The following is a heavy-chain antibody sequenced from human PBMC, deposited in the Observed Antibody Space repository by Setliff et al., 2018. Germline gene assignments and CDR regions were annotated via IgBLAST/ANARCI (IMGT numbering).Heavy chain of an antibody. CDR3: FGAGTCSY. J-gene: IGHJ4*02. CDR2: INPHGSEK. CDR1: GFTYKNDW. Sequence: PGESLKISCAVSGFTYKNDWVGWVRQAPGKGLEWLASINPHGSEKYYADSVKGRFTISRDNAKNSLSLQMNNLRTEDTAVYYCFGAGTCSYWGQGTLVTVSS. D-gene: IGHD3-10*01. V-gene: IGHV3-7*01.